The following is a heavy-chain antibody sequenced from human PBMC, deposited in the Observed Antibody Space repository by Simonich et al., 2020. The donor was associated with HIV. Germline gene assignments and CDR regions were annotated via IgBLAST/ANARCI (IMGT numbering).Heavy chain of an antibody. CDR1: GGSFSGYY. V-gene: IGHV4-34*01. CDR2: INNSGIT. Sequence: QVQLQQWGAGLLKPSETLSLPCAVYGGSFSGYYWSWIRQPPGKGLEWFGEINNSGITNYKSSLTSRATISVDKSKNQFSLKLSSVTAADTAIYYCARRDRELILYFDYWGQGNLVTVSS. CDR3: ARRDRELILYFDY. J-gene: IGHJ4*02. D-gene: IGHD3-3*01.